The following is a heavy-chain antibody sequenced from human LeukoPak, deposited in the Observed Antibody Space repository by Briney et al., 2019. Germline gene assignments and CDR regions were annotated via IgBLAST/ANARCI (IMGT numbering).Heavy chain of an antibody. CDR3: ARDRREVLLWFGETDYFDY. CDR1: GGSFSGYY. CDR2: INHSGST. Sequence: SETLSLTCAVYGGSFSGYYWSWIRQPPGKGLEWIGEINHSGSTNYNPSLKSRVTISVDTFKNQFSLKLSSVTAADTAVYYCARDRREVLLWFGETDYFDYWGQGTLVTVSS. J-gene: IGHJ4*02. D-gene: IGHD3-10*01. V-gene: IGHV4-34*01.